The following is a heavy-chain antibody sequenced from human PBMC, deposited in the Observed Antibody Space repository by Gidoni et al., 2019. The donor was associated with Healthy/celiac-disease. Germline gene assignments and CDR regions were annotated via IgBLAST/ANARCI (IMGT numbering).Heavy chain of an antibody. J-gene: IGHJ4*02. D-gene: IGHD2-2*01. Sequence: QVQLQESGPGLVKPSQTLSLTCTVSGGSISSGGYYWSWIRQHPGKGLEWIGYIYYRGSTYYNPSLKSRVTISVDTSKNQFSLKLSSVTAADTAVYYCARGTVPALNFDYWGQGTLVTVSS. CDR1: GGSISSGGYY. CDR2: IYYRGST. V-gene: IGHV4-31*03. CDR3: ARGTVPALNFDY.